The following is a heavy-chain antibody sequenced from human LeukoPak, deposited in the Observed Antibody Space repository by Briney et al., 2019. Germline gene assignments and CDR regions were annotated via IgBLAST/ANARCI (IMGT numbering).Heavy chain of an antibody. D-gene: IGHD3-22*01. CDR3: ARGSRRPFTYYYDSSASVDY. V-gene: IGHV4-30-2*01. J-gene: IGHJ4*02. CDR1: GGSISSGGYS. CDR2: IYHSGST. Sequence: SQTLSLTCAVSGGSISSGGYSWSWIRQPPGKGLEWIGYIYHSGSTYYNPSLKSRVTISVDRSKNQFSLKLSSVTAADTAVYYCARGSRRPFTYYYDSSASVDYWGQGTLVTVSS.